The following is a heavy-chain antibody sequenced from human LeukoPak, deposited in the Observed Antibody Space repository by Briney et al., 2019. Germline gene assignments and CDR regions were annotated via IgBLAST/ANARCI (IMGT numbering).Heavy chain of an antibody. J-gene: IGHJ4*02. CDR2: IYYSGST. D-gene: IGHD4-17*01. CDR1: GGSISSYY. V-gene: IGHV4-59*08. CDR3: ARLLRVTTVGPDLYYFDY. Sequence: SETLSLTCTVSGGSISSYYWSWIRQPPVKGLEWIGYIYYSGSTNYNPSLKSRVTISVDTSKNQFSLKLNSVTAADTAVYYCARLLRVTTVGPDLYYFDYWGQGTLVTVSS.